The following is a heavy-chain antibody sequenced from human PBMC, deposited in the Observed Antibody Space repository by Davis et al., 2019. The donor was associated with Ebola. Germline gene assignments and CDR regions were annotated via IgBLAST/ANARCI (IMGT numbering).Heavy chain of an antibody. CDR2: INHSGST. V-gene: IGHV4-34*01. CDR1: GGSFSGYY. Sequence: LETLSLTCAVYGGSFSGYYWSWIRQPPGKGLEWIGEINHSGSTNYNPSLKSRVTISVDTSKNQFSLKLSSVTAADTAVYYCARARYYYGRGRLDPWGQGTLVTVSS. J-gene: IGHJ5*02. CDR3: ARARYYYGRGRLDP. D-gene: IGHD3-10*02.